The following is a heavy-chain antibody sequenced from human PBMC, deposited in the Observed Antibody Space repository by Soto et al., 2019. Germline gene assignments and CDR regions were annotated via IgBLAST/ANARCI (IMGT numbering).Heavy chain of an antibody. Sequence: PGGSLRLSCAASGFTFSSYGMHWLRQAPGKGLEWVAVIWYDGSNKYYAESVKGRFTISRDNSKNTLYRQMNSLRAEDTAVYYCARQRITIVRGGTYNRGMYVWYQETTVTISS. D-gene: IGHD3-10*01. CDR2: IWYDGSNK. CDR1: GFTFSSYG. J-gene: IGHJ6*02. CDR3: ARQRITIVRGGTYNRGMYV. V-gene: IGHV3-33*01.